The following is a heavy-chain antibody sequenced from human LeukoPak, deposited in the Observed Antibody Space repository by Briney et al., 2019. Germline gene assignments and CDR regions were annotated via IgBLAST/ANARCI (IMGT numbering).Heavy chain of an antibody. CDR2: MRNDGSNK. V-gene: IGHV3-30*02. CDR3: AKANTGGGSNNLGYFHH. CDR1: GFTFSTYG. D-gene: IGHD3-16*01. Sequence: GGSLRLSCAASGFTFSTYGMHWVRQGPGKGLEWVAFMRNDGSNKYYADSVRGRFTISRDNCKNTLYLQMKSLRAEDTAVYYCAKANTGGGSNNLGYFHHWGQGTLVTVYS. J-gene: IGHJ1*01.